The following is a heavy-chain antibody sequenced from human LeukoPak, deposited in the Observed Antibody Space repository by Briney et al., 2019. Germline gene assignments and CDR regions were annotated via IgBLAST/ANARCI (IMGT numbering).Heavy chain of an antibody. D-gene: IGHD3-22*01. CDR2: ISSYNGNT. CDR3: ARVWGYYYDSSGYSDFDY. Sequence: GASVKVSCTASGYTFTSYGISWVRQAPGQGLEWMGWISSYNGNTNYAQKLQGRVTMTIDTSTSTAYMELRSLKSDDTAVYYCARVWGYYYDSSGYSDFDYWGQGTPVTVSS. J-gene: IGHJ4*02. V-gene: IGHV1-18*01. CDR1: GYTFTSYG.